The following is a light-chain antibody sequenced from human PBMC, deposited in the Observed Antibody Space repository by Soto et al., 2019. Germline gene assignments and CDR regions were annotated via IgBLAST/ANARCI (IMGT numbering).Light chain of an antibody. V-gene: IGKV3-20*01. Sequence: EIVLTQSPATLSLSPGERATLSCRASRSFASSYLAWYQHKPGQAPRLLIYAASSRAAGIPDRFIGSGSATDFTLTISRLEPDDSAVYYCHHYDSSPPYTFGQETKLEIK. CDR3: HHYDSSPPYT. CDR2: AAS. CDR1: RSFASSY. J-gene: IGKJ2*01.